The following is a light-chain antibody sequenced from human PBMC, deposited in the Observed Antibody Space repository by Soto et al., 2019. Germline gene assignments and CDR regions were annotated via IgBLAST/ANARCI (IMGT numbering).Light chain of an antibody. CDR3: AQGLATPFT. CDR1: QNLLHSNGYNY. CDR2: LCS. Sequence: EIVLTQSPLSLPVTPGEPASISCRSSQNLLHSNGYNYLNWYLQKPGQSPQLLIYLCSNRASGVPDRCSGSGSGTDFTLTINRVEAEDVGLYFCAQGLATPFTFGGGTKVEIK. V-gene: IGKV2-28*01. J-gene: IGKJ4*01.